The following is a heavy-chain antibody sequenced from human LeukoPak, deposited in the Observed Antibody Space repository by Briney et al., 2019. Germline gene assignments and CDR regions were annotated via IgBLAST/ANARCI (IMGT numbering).Heavy chain of an antibody. J-gene: IGHJ6*03. CDR1: GFTFSSYD. CDR2: ISGSGGST. CDR3: AKDPLGNYYYYMDV. V-gene: IGHV3-23*01. Sequence: GGSLRLSCAASGFTFSSYDMSCVRQAPGKGLEWVSAISGSGGSTYYADSVKGRFTISRDNSKNTLYLQMNSLRAEDTAVYYCAKDPLGNYYYYMDVWGKGTTVTVSS.